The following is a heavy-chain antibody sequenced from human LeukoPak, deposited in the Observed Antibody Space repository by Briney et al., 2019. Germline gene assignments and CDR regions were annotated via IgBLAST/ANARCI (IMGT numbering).Heavy chain of an antibody. D-gene: IGHD1-26*01. Sequence: SETLSLTCTVSGGSISSYYWSWTRQPPGKGLEWIGYFSYSGSTKYNPSLKSRVTISVDTSKNQVSLKLSSVTAADTAVYYCASGSYYFDYWGQGTLVTVSS. CDR2: FSYSGST. CDR3: ASGSYYFDY. J-gene: IGHJ4*02. V-gene: IGHV4-59*01. CDR1: GGSISSYY.